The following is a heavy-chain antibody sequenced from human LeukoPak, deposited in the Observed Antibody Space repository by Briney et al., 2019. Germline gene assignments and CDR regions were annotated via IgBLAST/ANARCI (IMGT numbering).Heavy chain of an antibody. CDR2: MNPNSGNT. D-gene: IGHD3-10*01. CDR1: GYTFTSYD. Sequence: ASVKVSCKASGYTFTSYDINWVRQATGQGLEWMGWMNPNSGNTNYAQKLQGRVTMTTDTSTSTAYMELRSLRSDDTAVYYCARFGISAFDPWGQGTLVTVSS. CDR3: ARFGISAFDP. V-gene: IGHV1-18*01. J-gene: IGHJ5*02.